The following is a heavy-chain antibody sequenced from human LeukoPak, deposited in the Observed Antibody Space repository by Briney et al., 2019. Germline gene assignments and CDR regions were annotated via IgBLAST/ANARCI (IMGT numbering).Heavy chain of an antibody. CDR2: IKEDGSEK. J-gene: IGHJ4*02. CDR3: ARSTAGFDY. Sequence: GGSLRLSCTASGFRFGSYWIAWVRQAPGKGLEWVANIKEDGSEKYYVDSVKGRFTISRDNAKNSLSLQMSSLRVEDTAVYYCARSTAGFDYWGQGTLVTVSS. V-gene: IGHV3-7*01. D-gene: IGHD1-1*01. CDR1: GFRFGSYW.